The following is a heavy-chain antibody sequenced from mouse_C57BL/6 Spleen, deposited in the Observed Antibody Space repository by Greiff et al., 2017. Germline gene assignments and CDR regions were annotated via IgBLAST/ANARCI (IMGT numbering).Heavy chain of an antibody. CDR2: ISSGGDYI. CDR3: TRDPYDYDFPWFAY. Sequence: EVKLVESGEGLVKPGGSLKLSCAASGFTFSSYAMSWVRQTPEKRLEWVAYISSGGDYIDYADTVKGRFTISRDNARNTLYLQMSSLKSEDTAMYDCTRDPYDYDFPWFAYWGQGTLVTVSA. CDR1: GFTFSSYA. D-gene: IGHD2-4*01. J-gene: IGHJ3*01. V-gene: IGHV5-9-1*02.